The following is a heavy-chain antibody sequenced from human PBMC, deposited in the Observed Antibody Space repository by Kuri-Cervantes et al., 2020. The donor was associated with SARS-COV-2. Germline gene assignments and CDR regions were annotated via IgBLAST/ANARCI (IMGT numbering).Heavy chain of an antibody. D-gene: IGHD3-9*01. J-gene: IGHJ4*02. CDR3: ARDSFGLRYFDWLSYFDY. Sequence: LSLTCAASGFTVSSNYMSWVRQAPGKGLECVSVIYNVGSTYYAESVKGRFTISRDNSKNTLYLQMNSLRAEDTAVYYCARDSFGLRYFDWLSYFDYWGQGTLVTVSS. CDR1: GFTVSSNY. V-gene: IGHV3-53*05. CDR2: IYNVGST.